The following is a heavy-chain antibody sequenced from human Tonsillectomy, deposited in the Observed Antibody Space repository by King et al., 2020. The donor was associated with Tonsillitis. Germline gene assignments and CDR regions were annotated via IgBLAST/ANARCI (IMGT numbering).Heavy chain of an antibody. Sequence: VQLVESGGGLVKPGGSLRLSCAASGFTFSNYNMNWVRQAPGKGLEWVSSISSSSTYIYYADSVKGRFTISRDNAKNSVYLQMNSLRAEDTAVYYCARGGDPDAFDIWGQGTMVTVSS. D-gene: IGHD2-21*02. CDR1: GFTFSNYN. CDR3: ARGGDPDAFDI. CDR2: ISSSSTYI. V-gene: IGHV3-21*01. J-gene: IGHJ3*02.